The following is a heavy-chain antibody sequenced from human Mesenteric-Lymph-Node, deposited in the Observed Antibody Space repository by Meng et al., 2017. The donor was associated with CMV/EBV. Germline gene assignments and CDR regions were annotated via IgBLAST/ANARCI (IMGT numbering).Heavy chain of an antibody. J-gene: IGHJ4*02. Sequence: SETLSLTCTVSGGSISSYYWSWIRQPPGKGLEWIGCIYHSGSTNYNPSLKSRVTVSIDTSMKQFSLKLSSVTAADTAVYYCARNRGCDYWGQGTLVTVSS. CDR3: ARNRGCDY. V-gene: IGHV4-59*01. CDR1: GGSISSYY. CDR2: IYHSGST. D-gene: IGHD2/OR15-2a*01.